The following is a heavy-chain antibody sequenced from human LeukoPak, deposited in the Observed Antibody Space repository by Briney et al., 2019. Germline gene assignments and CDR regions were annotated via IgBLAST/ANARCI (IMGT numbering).Heavy chain of an antibody. V-gene: IGHV4-39*01. D-gene: IGHD6-13*01. CDR1: GGSISSSSYY. CDR2: IYYSGST. J-gene: IGHJ4*02. CDR3: ARRWAYYFDY. Sequence: SETLSLTCAVSGGSISSSSYYWGWIRQPPGKGLEWIGSIYYSGSTYYNPSLKSRVTISVDTSKNQFSLKLSSVTAAVTAVYLGARRWAYYFDYWGLGTLATVSS.